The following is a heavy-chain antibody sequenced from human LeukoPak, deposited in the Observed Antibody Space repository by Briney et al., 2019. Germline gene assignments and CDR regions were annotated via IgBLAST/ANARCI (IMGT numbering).Heavy chain of an antibody. CDR3: ARIRGLGVNWFDP. V-gene: IGHV2-26*01. CDR2: IFSNDEK. J-gene: IGHJ5*02. CDR1: GFSLSNARMG. Sequence: SGPTLVDPTETLTLTCTVSGFSLSNARMGVSWIRQPPGKALEWLAHIFSNDEKSHSTSLKSRLTISKDTSKSQVVLTMTNMDPVDTATYYCARIRGLGVNWFDPWGQGTLVTVSS. D-gene: IGHD3-10*01.